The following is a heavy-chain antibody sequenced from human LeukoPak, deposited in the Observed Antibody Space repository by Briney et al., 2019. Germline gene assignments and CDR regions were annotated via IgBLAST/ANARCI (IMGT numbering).Heavy chain of an antibody. Sequence: GGSLRLSCAASGFTFSSYSMNWVRQAPGKGLEWVSSISSSSSYIYYADSVKGRFTISRDNAKNLLYLQMNSLRAEDTAVYYCARDRVLVFQHWGQGTLVTVSS. J-gene: IGHJ1*01. V-gene: IGHV3-21*01. CDR3: ARDRVLVFQH. CDR1: GFTFSSYS. CDR2: ISSSSSYI. D-gene: IGHD6-6*01.